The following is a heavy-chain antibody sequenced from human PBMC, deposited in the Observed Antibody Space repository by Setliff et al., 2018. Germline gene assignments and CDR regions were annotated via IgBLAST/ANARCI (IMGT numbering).Heavy chain of an antibody. D-gene: IGHD6-13*01. CDR3: AREVTGSRSWFEGAFDI. V-gene: IGHV4-34*01. CDR1: GGSFSGYY. J-gene: IGHJ3*02. CDR2: INHSGST. Sequence: SETLSLTCAVYGGSFSGYYWSWIRQPPGKGLEWIGEINHSGSTNYNPSLKSRVTISVDTSKNQFSLKLSSVTAADTAVYYCAREVTGSRSWFEGAFDIWGQGTMVTVS.